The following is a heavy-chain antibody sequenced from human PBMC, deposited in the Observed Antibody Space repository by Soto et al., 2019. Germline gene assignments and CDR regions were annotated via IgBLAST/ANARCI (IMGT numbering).Heavy chain of an antibody. V-gene: IGHV4-34*01. CDR3: ATRGPFDP. CDR2: VNHSGFT. Sequence: SETLSLTCAVYGGSFSSSYWSWIRQPPGKGLEWIGEVNHSGFTNYNPSLKSRVAIGVDTPKNQFSLKLTSVTAADTAVYYCATRGPFDPWGQGTLVTVSS. CDR1: GGSFSSSY. D-gene: IGHD3-10*01. J-gene: IGHJ5*02.